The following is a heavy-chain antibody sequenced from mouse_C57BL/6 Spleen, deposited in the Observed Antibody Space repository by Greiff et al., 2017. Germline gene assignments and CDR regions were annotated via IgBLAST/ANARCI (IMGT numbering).Heavy chain of an antibody. D-gene: IGHD3-3*01. CDR3: ARYRDEGYFDY. J-gene: IGHJ2*01. CDR1: GYTFTSYT. CDR2: INPSSGYT. Sequence: VQLQQSGAELARPGASVKMSCKASGYTFTSYTMHWVKQRPGQGLEWIGYINPSSGYTKYNQKFKDKATLTADKSSSTAYMQLSSLTSEDSAVYYCARYRDEGYFDYWGQGTTLTVSS. V-gene: IGHV1-4*01.